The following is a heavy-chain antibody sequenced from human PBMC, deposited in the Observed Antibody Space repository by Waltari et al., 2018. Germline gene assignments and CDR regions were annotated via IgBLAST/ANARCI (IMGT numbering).Heavy chain of an antibody. CDR3: AREGGGFDYTPDY. J-gene: IGHJ4*02. Sequence: EVQLEESGGGLVQPGGSRRLSCEASGFDFPTHYMHWVRQGPGKGLVWVSRISGDGGSTSYADSVKGRFTISRDNSKNTLYLQMNSFRAEDTGIYYCAREGGGFDYTPDYWGQGTLVTVSS. D-gene: IGHD5-12*01. CDR1: GFDFPTHY. V-gene: IGHV3-74*01. CDR2: ISGDGGST.